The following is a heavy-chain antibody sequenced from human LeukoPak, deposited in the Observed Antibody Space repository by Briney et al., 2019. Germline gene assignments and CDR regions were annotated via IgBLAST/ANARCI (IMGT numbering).Heavy chain of an antibody. CDR1: GFTLKTYW. CDR2: INSDGGST. D-gene: IGHD3-3*01. Sequence: GGSLRLSCAASGFTLKTYWVHWVRQAPGEGLSWVSLINSDGGSTSYADSVKGRFTISRDNAKNTVYLQMNSLRAEDTAVYYCVRVAWNHDFLNGYPDYWGQGTLVTVSS. J-gene: IGHJ4*02. V-gene: IGHV3-74*01. CDR3: VRVAWNHDFLNGYPDY.